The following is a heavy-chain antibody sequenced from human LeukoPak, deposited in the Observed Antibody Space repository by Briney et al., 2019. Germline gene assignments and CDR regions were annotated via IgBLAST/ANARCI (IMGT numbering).Heavy chain of an antibody. CDR2: IYHSGST. D-gene: IGHD5-12*01. CDR1: GGSISSGYY. V-gene: IGHV4-38-2*02. Sequence: SETLSLTCTVSGGSISSGYYWGWIRPPPGKGLEWIGSIYHSGSTYYNPSLKSRVTISVDTSKNQFSLKLSSVTAADTAVYYCARDVSGLRFDPWGQGTLVTVSS. J-gene: IGHJ5*02. CDR3: ARDVSGLRFDP.